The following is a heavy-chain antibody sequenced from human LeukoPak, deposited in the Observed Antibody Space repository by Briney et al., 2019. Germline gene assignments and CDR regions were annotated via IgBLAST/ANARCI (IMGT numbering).Heavy chain of an antibody. CDR3: ATGVVAATRLDY. J-gene: IGHJ4*02. D-gene: IGHD2-15*01. Sequence: ASVKVSCKVSGYTLTELSMHWVPQAPGKGLEWMGGFDPEDGETIYAQKFQGRVTMTEDTSTDTAYMELSSLRSEDTAVYYCATGVVAATRLDYWGRGTLVTVSS. V-gene: IGHV1-24*01. CDR1: GYTLTELS. CDR2: FDPEDGET.